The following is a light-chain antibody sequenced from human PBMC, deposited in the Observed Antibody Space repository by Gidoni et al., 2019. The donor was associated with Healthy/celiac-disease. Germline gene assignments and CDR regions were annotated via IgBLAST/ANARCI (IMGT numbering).Light chain of an antibody. J-gene: IGKJ1*01. V-gene: IGKV1-5*01. Sequence: DIQMTQSPSTLSASVGDRVTITCRASQSISSWLAWYQQKPGKAPKLLIYDASSLDSGVPSRLSGSGSGTEFTLTISSLQPDDFATYYCQQYNSYSLTFGQGTKVEIK. CDR1: QSISSW. CDR3: QQYNSYSLT. CDR2: DAS.